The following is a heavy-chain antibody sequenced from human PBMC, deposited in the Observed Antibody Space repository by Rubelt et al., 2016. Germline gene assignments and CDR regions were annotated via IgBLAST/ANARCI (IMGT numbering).Heavy chain of an antibody. CDR3: ARSKAGDFGVVILLFDY. V-gene: IGHV4-59*01. CDR1: GGSISSYY. D-gene: IGHD3-3*01. CDR2: IYYSGST. Sequence: QVQLQESGPGLVKPSETLSLTCTVSGGSISSYYWSWIRQPPGKGLEWIGYIYYSGSTHYNPSLKRRVTISVDTSKNQFSLKLSSVTAADTAVYYGARSKAGDFGVVILLFDYWGQGTLVTVSS. J-gene: IGHJ4*02.